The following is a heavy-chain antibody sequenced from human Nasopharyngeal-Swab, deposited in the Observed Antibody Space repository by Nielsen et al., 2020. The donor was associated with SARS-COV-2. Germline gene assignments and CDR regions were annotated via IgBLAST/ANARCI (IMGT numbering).Heavy chain of an antibody. CDR3: ARDWILRGWSTYYYYGMDV. D-gene: IGHD3-3*01. V-gene: IGHV4-31*02. J-gene: IGHJ6*02. CDR2: IYYSGST. Sequence: WIRQPPVKGLEWIGYIYYSGSTYYNPSLKSRVTISVDTSKNQFSLKLSPVTAADTAVYYCARDWILRGWSTYYYYGMDVWGQGTTVTVSS.